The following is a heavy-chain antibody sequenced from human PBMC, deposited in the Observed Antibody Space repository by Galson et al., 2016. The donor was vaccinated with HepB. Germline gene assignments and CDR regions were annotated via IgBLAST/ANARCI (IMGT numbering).Heavy chain of an antibody. CDR3: ARDQADVEMATTFDY. J-gene: IGHJ4*02. D-gene: IGHD5-24*01. Sequence: SLRLSCAASGFTFSKYWLHWVRQAPGKGLEWVAVTSYDGSQRYYADSVKGRYTISRDNSKNTLFLQMNSLRVEDTAVYYCARDQADVEMATTFDYWGQGTLVTVSP. V-gene: IGHV3-30-3*01. CDR2: TSYDGSQR. CDR1: GFTFSKYW.